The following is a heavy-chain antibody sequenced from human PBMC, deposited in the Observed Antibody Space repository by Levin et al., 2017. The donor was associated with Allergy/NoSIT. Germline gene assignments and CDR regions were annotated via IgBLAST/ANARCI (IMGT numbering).Heavy chain of an antibody. CDR2: ITGSAATT. D-gene: IGHD1-7*01. Sequence: VASVKVSCTASGFTFRSYTMSWVRQTPGKGLEWVSSITGSAATTYYADSVRGRFTISRDNSKNTLFLQMNSLRAEDTAVYFCAKLDGTETAPFWGQGTLVTVSS. J-gene: IGHJ4*02. V-gene: IGHV3-23*01. CDR3: AKLDGTETAPF. CDR1: GFTFRSYT.